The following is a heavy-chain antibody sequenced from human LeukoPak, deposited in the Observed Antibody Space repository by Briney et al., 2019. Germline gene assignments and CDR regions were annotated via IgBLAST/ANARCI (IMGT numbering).Heavy chain of an antibody. CDR2: INPNSGGT. J-gene: IGHJ3*02. CDR1: GYTFTVYY. CDR3: ARGLNQLPARADDAFDI. Sequence: ASVKVSCKASGYTFTVYYMHWVRQAPGQGLEWMGWINPNSGGTNYAQKFQGRVTMTRDTSISTAYMELSRLRSDDTAVYYCARGLNQLPARADDAFDIWGQGTMVTVSS. V-gene: IGHV1-2*02. D-gene: IGHD2-2*01.